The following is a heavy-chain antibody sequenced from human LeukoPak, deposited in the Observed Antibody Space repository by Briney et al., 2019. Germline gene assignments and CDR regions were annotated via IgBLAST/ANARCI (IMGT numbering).Heavy chain of an antibody. V-gene: IGHV4-4*07. D-gene: IGHD3-22*01. Sequence: KPSETLSLTCTVSGASISSFYWSWIRQPAGKGLEWIGRIYISGSTNYNPSLKSRVTMSLDTSKNQFSLNLTSVTAADTAVYYCARGPESSGYYTFDFWGQGTLVTVSS. CDR1: GASISSFY. J-gene: IGHJ4*02. CDR2: IYISGST. CDR3: ARGPESSGYYTFDF.